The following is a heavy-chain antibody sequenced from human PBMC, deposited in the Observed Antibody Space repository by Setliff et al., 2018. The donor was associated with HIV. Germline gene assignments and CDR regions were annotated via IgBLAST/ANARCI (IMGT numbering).Heavy chain of an antibody. CDR3: ARNRVPSSL. D-gene: IGHD3-10*01. CDR2: IYYSGST. J-gene: IGHJ4*02. CDR1: GGSISSDSYY. Sequence: SETLSLTCAVDGGSISSDSYYWGWIRQPPGKGLEWIGYIYYSGSTDYNPSLMSRVTISLDTPKNQFSLKLNSVIAADTAVYYCARNRVPSSLWGQGTLVTVSS. V-gene: IGHV4-61*01.